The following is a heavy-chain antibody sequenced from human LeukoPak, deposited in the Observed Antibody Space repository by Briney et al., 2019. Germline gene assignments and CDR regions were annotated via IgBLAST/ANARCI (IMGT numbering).Heavy chain of an antibody. CDR3: ARAGLDYYDSSGSFDY. J-gene: IGHJ4*02. Sequence: SETLSLTCAVYGGSFSGYYWSWIRQPPGKGLEWIGEINHSGSTNYNPSLKSRVTISVDTSKNQFSLKLSSVTAADTAVYYCARAGLDYYDSSGSFDYWGQGTLVTVSS. D-gene: IGHD3-22*01. CDR1: GGSFSGYY. V-gene: IGHV4-34*01. CDR2: INHSGST.